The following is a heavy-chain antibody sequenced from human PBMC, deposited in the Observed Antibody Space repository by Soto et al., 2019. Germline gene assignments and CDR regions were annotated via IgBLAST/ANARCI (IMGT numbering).Heavy chain of an antibody. CDR2: IKQDGSEK. Sequence: PGGSLRLSCAASGFTFSSYWMSWVRQAPGKGLEWVANIKQDGSEKYYVDSVKGRFTISRDNAKNSLYLQMNSLRAEDTAVYYCARHYCSGGSCLFGPWGQGTLVTAPQ. J-gene: IGHJ5*02. CDR3: ARHYCSGGSCLFGP. CDR1: GFTFSSYW. D-gene: IGHD2-15*01. V-gene: IGHV3-7*01.